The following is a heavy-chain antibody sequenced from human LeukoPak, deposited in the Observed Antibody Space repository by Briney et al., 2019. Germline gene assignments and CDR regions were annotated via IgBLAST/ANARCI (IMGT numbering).Heavy chain of an antibody. CDR2: IYYSGNT. CDR1: GGSISSGGYY. V-gene: IGHV4-31*03. Sequence: SETLSLTCTVSGGSISSGGYYWSWIRQHPGKGLEWIGYIYYSGNTYYNPSLMSRVTISVDKSKNQFSLKLSSVTAADTAVYYCARESGIAATRVFQHWGQGTLVTVSS. D-gene: IGHD6-13*01. J-gene: IGHJ1*01. CDR3: ARESGIAATRVFQH.